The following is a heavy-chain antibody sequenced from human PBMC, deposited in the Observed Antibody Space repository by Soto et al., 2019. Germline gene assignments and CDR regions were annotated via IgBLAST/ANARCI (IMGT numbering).Heavy chain of an antibody. CDR1: GFTFNTYW. CDR2: INSDGSST. Sequence: EVQLVESGGVLVQPGGSLRLSCVASGFTFNTYWMHWVRQAPGKGLVWVSRINSDGSSTSCADSVKGRFTISRDNAKNTVYLHMNSLSGEDTALYYCARGLKNYYGSDVWGQGTTVTVSS. CDR3: ARGLKNYYGSDV. V-gene: IGHV3-74*01. J-gene: IGHJ6*02.